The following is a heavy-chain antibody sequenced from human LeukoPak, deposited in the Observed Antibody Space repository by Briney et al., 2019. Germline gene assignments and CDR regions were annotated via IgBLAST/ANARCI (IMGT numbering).Heavy chain of an antibody. CDR3: ARGHVGYCSSTSCYEFDY. CDR1: GGSISSYY. J-gene: IGHJ4*02. Sequence: PSETLSLTCTVSGGSISSYYRSWIRQPPGKGLEWIGYIYYSGSTNYNPSLKSRVTISVDTSKNQFSLKLSSVTAADTAVYYCARGHVGYCSSTSCYEFDYWGQGTLVTVSS. V-gene: IGHV4-59*01. D-gene: IGHD2-2*01. CDR2: IYYSGST.